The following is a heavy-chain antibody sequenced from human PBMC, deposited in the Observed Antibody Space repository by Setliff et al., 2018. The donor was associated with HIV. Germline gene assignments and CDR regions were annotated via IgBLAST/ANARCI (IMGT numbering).Heavy chain of an antibody. J-gene: IGHJ4*02. CDR2: IYYSGST. V-gene: IGHV4-39*01. CDR3: ARHSPSDY. CDR1: GGSISSSTYY. Sequence: TSETLSLTCTVSGGSISSSTYYWGWIRQPPGKGLEWIGTIYYSGSTYYNPSLKSRLTISVDTSKNQFSLKLSSVTAADTAVYYCARHSPSDYWGQGTLVTVSS.